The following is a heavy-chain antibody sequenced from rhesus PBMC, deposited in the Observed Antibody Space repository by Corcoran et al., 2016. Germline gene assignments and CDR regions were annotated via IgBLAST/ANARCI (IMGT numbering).Heavy chain of an antibody. CDR1: GFTFDDYA. D-gene: IGHD6-25*01. J-gene: IGHJ4*01. V-gene: IGHV3-201*01. CDR3: ARVEKWGGSHHFDY. CDR2: ISWSGGST. Sequence: EVQLVESGGGVVQPGGSLRLSCAASGFTFDDYAMHWVRQAPGKGLEWVSVISWSGGSTYYADSVQGQFTISRDNAKNSLYLQMGSLRAEDTALYYCARVEKWGGSHHFDYWGQGVLVTVSS.